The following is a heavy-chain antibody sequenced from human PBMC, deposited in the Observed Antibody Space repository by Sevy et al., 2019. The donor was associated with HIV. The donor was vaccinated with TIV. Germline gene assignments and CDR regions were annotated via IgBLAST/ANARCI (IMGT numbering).Heavy chain of an antibody. CDR2: MNPNSGNT. CDR3: ARGQTSYYYYGMDV. V-gene: IGHV1-8*01. Sequence: ASVKVSCKASGYTFTSYDINWVRQATGQGLEWMGWMNPNSGNTGYAQKFQGRVTMTRNTSISTAYMELSSLRSEDTAVYYCARGQTSYYYYGMDVWGQGTTVTVSS. CDR1: GYTFTSYD. J-gene: IGHJ6*02.